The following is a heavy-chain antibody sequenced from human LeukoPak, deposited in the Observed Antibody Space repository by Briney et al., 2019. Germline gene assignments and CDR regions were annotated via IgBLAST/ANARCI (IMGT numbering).Heavy chain of an antibody. Sequence: SETLSLTCTVSGGSISSYYWSWIRQPPGKGLEWIGYIYYSGSTNYNPSLKSRVTISVDTSKNQFSLKLSSVTAADTAVYYRADGANFDYWGQGTLVTVSS. CDR3: ADGANFDY. CDR2: IYYSGST. J-gene: IGHJ4*02. CDR1: GGSISSYY. V-gene: IGHV4-59*01.